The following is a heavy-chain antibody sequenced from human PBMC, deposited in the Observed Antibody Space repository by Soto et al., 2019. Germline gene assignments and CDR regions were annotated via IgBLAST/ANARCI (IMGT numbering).Heavy chain of an antibody. CDR1: GGSISSGDYY. D-gene: IGHD5-18*01. CDR3: AREERLWSNIDY. Sequence: SETLSLTCTVSGGSISSGDYYWSWIRQPPGKGLEWIGYIYYSGSTYYNPSLKSRVTISVDTSKNQFSLKLSSVTAADTAVYYCAREERLWSNIDYWGQGTLVTVSS. CDR2: IYYSGST. V-gene: IGHV4-30-4*01. J-gene: IGHJ4*02.